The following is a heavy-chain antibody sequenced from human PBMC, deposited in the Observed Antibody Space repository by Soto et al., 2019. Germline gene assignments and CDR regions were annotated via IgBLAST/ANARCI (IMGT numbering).Heavy chain of an antibody. CDR1: GFTFSNAW. J-gene: IGHJ4*02. D-gene: IGHD4-17*01. Sequence: GGSLRLSCAASGFTFSNAWMSWVRQAPGKGLEWVGRIKSKTDGGTTDYAAPVKGRFTISRDDSKNTLYLQMNSLKTEDTAVYYCTTDDYGDYGGYYWGQGTLVTVSS. CDR3: TTDDYGDYGGYY. CDR2: IKSKTDGGTT. V-gene: IGHV3-15*01.